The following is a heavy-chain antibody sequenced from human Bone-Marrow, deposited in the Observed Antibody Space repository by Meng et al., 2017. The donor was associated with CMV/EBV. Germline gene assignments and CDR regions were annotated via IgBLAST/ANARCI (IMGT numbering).Heavy chain of an antibody. V-gene: IGHV4-59*01. Sequence: GSLRLSCTVSGGSISSYYWSWIRQPPGKGLEWIGYIYYSGSTNYNPSLKSRVTISVDTSKNQFSLKLSSVTAADTAVYYCARERRYSHDYWGQGTLVTVSS. J-gene: IGHJ4*02. CDR1: GGSISSYY. D-gene: IGHD5-18*01. CDR2: IYYSGST. CDR3: ARERRYSHDY.